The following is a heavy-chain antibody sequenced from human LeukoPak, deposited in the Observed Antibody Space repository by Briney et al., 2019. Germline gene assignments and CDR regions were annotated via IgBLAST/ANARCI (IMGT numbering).Heavy chain of an antibody. V-gene: IGHV4-59*08. J-gene: IGHJ4*02. Sequence: QSSETLSLTCTVSGGSMSPYHWGWIRQPPGKGLEWTGYIYYSGSTNYNPSLNSRVTISVDTSKNQFSLRLSSVTAADTAIYYCARAVSGRFGYWGQGTLVTVSS. CDR3: ARAVSGRFGY. CDR1: GGSMSPYH. CDR2: IYYSGST. D-gene: IGHD6-19*01.